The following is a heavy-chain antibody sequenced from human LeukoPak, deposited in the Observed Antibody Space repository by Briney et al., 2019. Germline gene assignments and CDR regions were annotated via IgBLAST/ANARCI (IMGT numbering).Heavy chain of an antibody. CDR1: GXTVSSNY. J-gene: IGHJ4*02. CDR2: IYGGGST. CDR3: ARGSGYSGYGFDY. Sequence: PGGSLRLSCAASGXTVSSNYTSWVRQAPGKGLEWVSVIYGGGSTKYADSVKGRFTTSRDNSKNTLYLQMNSLRAEDTAVYYCARGSGYSGYGFDYWGQGTLVTVSS. V-gene: IGHV3-53*01. D-gene: IGHD5-12*01.